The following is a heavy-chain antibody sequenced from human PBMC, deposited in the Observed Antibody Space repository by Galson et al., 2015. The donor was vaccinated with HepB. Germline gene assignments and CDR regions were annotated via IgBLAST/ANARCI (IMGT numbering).Heavy chain of an antibody. Sequence: SVKVSCKASGYTFTRYYMHWVRQAPGQGLEWMGILNPSGGSTSYAQKFQGRVTMTRNTSTSTVYMELSSLRSEDTDVYYCARDMIGGNSLDYWGQGTLVTVSS. CDR1: GYTFTRYY. CDR3: ARDMIGGNSLDY. D-gene: IGHD4-23*01. CDR2: LNPSGGST. V-gene: IGHV1-46*03. J-gene: IGHJ4*02.